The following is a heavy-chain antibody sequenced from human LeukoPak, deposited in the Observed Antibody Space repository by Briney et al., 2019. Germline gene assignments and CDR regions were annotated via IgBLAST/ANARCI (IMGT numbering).Heavy chain of an antibody. J-gene: IGHJ4*02. D-gene: IGHD1-14*01. Sequence: GRSLRLSCAASGFTFSSYAMNWVRQAPGKGLEWVSYIGSSGSITHYADSVKGRFTISRDNAKNSLYLQMNSLRAEDTAVYYCARPAGYKGPFDYWGQGTLVTVSS. CDR1: GFTFSSYA. V-gene: IGHV3-48*03. CDR2: IGSSGSIT. CDR3: ARPAGYKGPFDY.